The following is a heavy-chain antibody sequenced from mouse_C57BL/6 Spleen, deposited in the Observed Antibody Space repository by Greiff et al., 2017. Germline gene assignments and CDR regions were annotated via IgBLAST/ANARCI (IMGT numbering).Heavy chain of an antibody. V-gene: IGHV2-2*01. CDR3: ATITTVGVRYAMDY. Sequence: QVQLKESGPGLVQPSQSLSITCTVSGFSLTSYGVHWVRQSPGKGLEWLGVIWSGGSTDYNAAFISRLSISKDNSKSQVFFKMNSLQADDTAIYYCATITTVGVRYAMDYWGQGTSVTVSS. CDR2: IWSGGST. CDR1: GFSLTSYG. J-gene: IGHJ4*01. D-gene: IGHD1-1*01.